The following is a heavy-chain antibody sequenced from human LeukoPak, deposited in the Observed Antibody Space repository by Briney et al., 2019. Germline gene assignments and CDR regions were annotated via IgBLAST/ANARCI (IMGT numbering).Heavy chain of an antibody. J-gene: IGHJ4*02. CDR1: GYSISSGYY. CDR3: ARDRGGDY. V-gene: IGHV4-38-2*02. D-gene: IGHD3-10*01. CDR2: IYHSGGS. Sequence: PSETLSLTCTVSGYSISSGYYWGWIRQPPGKGLEWIGSIYHSGGSYYNPSLKSRITMSVDTSKNQFSLKLSSVTAADTAVYYCARDRGGDYWGQGTLVTVSS.